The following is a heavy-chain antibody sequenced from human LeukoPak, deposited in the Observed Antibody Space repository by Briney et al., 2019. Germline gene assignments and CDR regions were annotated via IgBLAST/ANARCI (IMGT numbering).Heavy chain of an antibody. D-gene: IGHD5-24*01. J-gene: IGHJ4*02. CDR1: GGSISSYY. CDR3: AVDGYNSALGTYFDY. V-gene: IGHV4-59*12. Sequence: SETLSLTCTVSGGSISSYYWSWIRQPPGKGLEWIGCIYYSGSTYYNPSLKSRVTISVDTSKNQFSLKLSSVTAADTAVYYCAVDGYNSALGTYFDYWGQGTLVTVSS. CDR2: IYYSGST.